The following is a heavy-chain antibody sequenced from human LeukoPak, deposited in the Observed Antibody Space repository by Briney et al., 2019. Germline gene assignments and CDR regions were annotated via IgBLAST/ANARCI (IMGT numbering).Heavy chain of an antibody. CDR2: INPNSGGT. CDR3: ASAGSSQLWPCDYYGMDV. V-gene: IGHV1-2*04. CDR1: GYTFTGYY. Sequence: ASVKVSCKASGYTFTGYYMHWVRQAPGQGLEWMGWINPNSGGTNYAQKFQGWVTMTRDTSISTAYMELSRLRSDDTAVYYCASAGSSQLWPCDYYGMDVWGQGTTVTVSS. J-gene: IGHJ6*02. D-gene: IGHD5-18*01.